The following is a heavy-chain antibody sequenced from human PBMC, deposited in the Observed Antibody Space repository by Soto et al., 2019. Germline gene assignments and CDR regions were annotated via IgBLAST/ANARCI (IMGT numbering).Heavy chain of an antibody. J-gene: IGHJ6*02. CDR2: IDWDDDK. V-gene: IGHV2-70*01. CDR1: GFSLSTSGMC. CDR3: ARIREGYYDSSGYYRPDSYYAMDV. D-gene: IGHD3-22*01. Sequence: SPTLVNPTQTLTLTCTFSGFSLSTSGMCVSWIRQPPGKALEWLALIDWDDDKYYSTSLKTRLTISKDTSKNQVVLTMTNMDPVDTATYYCARIREGYYDSSGYYRPDSYYAMDVLGQGT.